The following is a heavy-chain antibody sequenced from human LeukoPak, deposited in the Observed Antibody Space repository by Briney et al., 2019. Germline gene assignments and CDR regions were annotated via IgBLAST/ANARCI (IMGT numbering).Heavy chain of an antibody. CDR2: ISYDGSNK. CDR3: ARDSSGPLHA. D-gene: IGHD6-19*01. Sequence: GGSLRLSCAASGFTFSNYAMHWVRQAPGKGLEWVAVISYDGSNKYYADSVKGRFTISRDNSKNTLYLQMNSLRAEDTAVYYCARDSSGPLHAWGQGTLVTVSS. CDR1: GFTFSNYA. J-gene: IGHJ5*02. V-gene: IGHV3-30*04.